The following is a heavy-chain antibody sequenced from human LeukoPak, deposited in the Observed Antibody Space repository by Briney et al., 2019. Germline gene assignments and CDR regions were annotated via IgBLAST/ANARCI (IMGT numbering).Heavy chain of an antibody. D-gene: IGHD2-15*01. Sequence: GGSLRLSCAASGFTFSSYGMHWVRQAPGKGLEWVAVISYDGSNKYYADSVKGRFTISRDNSKNTLYLQMNSLRAEDTAVYYCAKDQGYCSGGSCYGVSANAFDIWGQGTMVTVSS. J-gene: IGHJ3*02. CDR3: AKDQGYCSGGSCYGVSANAFDI. CDR2: ISYDGSNK. CDR1: GFTFSSYG. V-gene: IGHV3-30*18.